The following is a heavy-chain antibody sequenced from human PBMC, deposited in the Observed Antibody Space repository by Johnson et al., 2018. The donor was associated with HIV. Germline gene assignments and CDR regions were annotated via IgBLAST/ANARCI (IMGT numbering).Heavy chain of an antibody. Sequence: VQLVESGGGVVQPGRSLRLSCAASDFTFTNNAIHWVRQAPGKGLEWVAVISNDGTNTYYADSVKGRVTISRDNAKNSLYLQLNSLRAEDTALYYCARLVSSSFTHAFEIWGQGTMVTVSS. CDR2: ISNDGTNT. V-gene: IGHV3-30*04. J-gene: IGHJ3*02. CDR3: ARLVSSSFTHAFEI. D-gene: IGHD3-22*01. CDR1: DFTFTNNA.